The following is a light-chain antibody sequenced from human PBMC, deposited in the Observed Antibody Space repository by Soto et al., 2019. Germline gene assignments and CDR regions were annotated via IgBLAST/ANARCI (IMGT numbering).Light chain of an antibody. CDR1: QSVSSY. CDR3: QQHSAGGVT. CDR2: DAS. Sequence: EVVLTQSPATLSLSPGERATLSCRASQSVSSYLAWYQHKPGQAPRLLIYDASNRATGIPARFSGSGSGTDFTLTIDSLEPEDFAVYYCQQHSAGGVTFGGGTKVEI. V-gene: IGKV3-11*01. J-gene: IGKJ4*01.